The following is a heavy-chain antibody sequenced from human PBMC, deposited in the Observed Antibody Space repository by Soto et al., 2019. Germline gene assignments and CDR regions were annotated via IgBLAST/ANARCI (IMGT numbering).Heavy chain of an antibody. CDR3: ARASRRSSSWYRNWFDP. CDR2: INHSGST. J-gene: IGHJ5*02. Sequence: QVQLQQWGAGLLKPSETLSLTCAVYGGSFSGYYWSWIRQPPGKGLEWIGEINHSGSTNYNPSLKRRVTISVDTSKNQFSLKLSSVTAADTAVYYCARASRRSSSWYRNWFDPWGQGTLVTVSS. D-gene: IGHD6-13*01. V-gene: IGHV4-34*01. CDR1: GGSFSGYY.